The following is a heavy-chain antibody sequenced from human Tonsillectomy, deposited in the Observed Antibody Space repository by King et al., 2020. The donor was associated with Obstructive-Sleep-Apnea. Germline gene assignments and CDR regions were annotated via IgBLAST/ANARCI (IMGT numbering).Heavy chain of an antibody. J-gene: IGHJ4*02. V-gene: IGHV3-74*03. Sequence: VQLVESGGGLVQPGGSLRLSCAASGFTFSNRWMHWVRQAPGKGLVWVSHINSDGSSTTYADSVKGVFTISSDNAKNTVYLHLNSLRADDTAVYYCVRDWAYAADYWGQGIMVAVSS. CDR2: INSDGSST. CDR3: VRDWAYAADY. CDR1: GFTFSNRW. D-gene: IGHD3-16*01.